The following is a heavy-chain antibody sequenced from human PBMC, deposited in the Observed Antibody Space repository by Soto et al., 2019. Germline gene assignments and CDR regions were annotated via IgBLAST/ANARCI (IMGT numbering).Heavy chain of an antibody. CDR2: IYHSGST. J-gene: IGHJ2*01. CDR3: ARGLPSGVVKTGWYFDL. Sequence: QLQLQESGSGLVKPSQTLSLTCAVSGGSISSGGYSWSWIRQPPGKGLEWIGYIYHSGSTYYNPSLKSRVTISVDRSKNQFSLKLSSVTAADTAVYYCARGLPSGVVKTGWYFDLWGRGTLVTVSS. CDR1: GGSISSGGYS. V-gene: IGHV4-30-2*01. D-gene: IGHD3-3*01.